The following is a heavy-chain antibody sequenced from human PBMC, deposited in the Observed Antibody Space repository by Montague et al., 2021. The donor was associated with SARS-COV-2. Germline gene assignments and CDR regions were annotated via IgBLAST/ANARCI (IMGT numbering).Heavy chain of an antibody. J-gene: IGHJ4*02. V-gene: IGHV4-39*01. CDR2: IYYSGST. D-gene: IGHD4-23*01. Sequence: SETLSLTCTVSGGSVSSRSYYWGWIRQPPGKGLEWIGSIYYSGSTHYNPSLKGRVTISVDTSKNQFSLKLSSVTAAGTAVYYCARRGDYGGPRFDYWGQGTLVSVSS. CDR1: GGSVSSRSYY. CDR3: ARRGDYGGPRFDY.